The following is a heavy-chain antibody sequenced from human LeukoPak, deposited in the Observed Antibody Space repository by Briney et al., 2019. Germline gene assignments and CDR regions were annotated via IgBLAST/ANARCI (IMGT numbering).Heavy chain of an antibody. Sequence: GGSLRLSCTASGFTFGDYAMSWFRQAPGKGLEWVGFIRSKAYGGTTEYAASVKGRFTISRDDSKSIAYLQMNSLKTEDTAVYYCTREDEPSSYYYDSSGQADYWGQGTLVTVSS. CDR2: IRSKAYGGTT. V-gene: IGHV3-49*03. J-gene: IGHJ4*02. CDR1: GFTFGDYA. D-gene: IGHD3-22*01. CDR3: TREDEPSSYYYDSSGQADY.